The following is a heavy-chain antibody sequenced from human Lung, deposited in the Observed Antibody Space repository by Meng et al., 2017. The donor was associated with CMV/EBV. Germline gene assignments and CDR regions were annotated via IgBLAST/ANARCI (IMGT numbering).Heavy chain of an antibody. CDR1: GINFNTYW. CDR2: IYSDGIST. CDR3: AREPGRGAFDI. J-gene: IGHJ3*02. Sequence: GEXXRISCADSGINFNTYWMHWVRQVPGKGLVWLSRIYSDGISTRYADSVKGRFTISRDNTKKTLYLQMNGLRAEDTAVYYCAREPGRGAFDIWGQGTMVTVSS. D-gene: IGHD3-10*01. V-gene: IGHV3-74*01.